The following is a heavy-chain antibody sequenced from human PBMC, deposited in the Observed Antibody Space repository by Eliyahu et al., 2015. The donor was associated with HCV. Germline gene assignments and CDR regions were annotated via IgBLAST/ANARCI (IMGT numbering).Heavy chain of an antibody. Sequence: QVQLVQSGAEVKKPGSSVKVSCKASGGTFSSYAISWVRQAPGQGLEWMGGIIPIFGTAKLRPEVPGRVTITADESTSTAYMELSSLRSEDTAVYYCARDRGRITFGGGNWFDPWGQGTLVTVSS. D-gene: IGHD3-16*01. CDR2: IIPIFGTA. J-gene: IGHJ5*02. CDR3: ARDRGRITFGGGNWFDP. CDR1: GGTFSSYA. V-gene: IGHV1-69*01.